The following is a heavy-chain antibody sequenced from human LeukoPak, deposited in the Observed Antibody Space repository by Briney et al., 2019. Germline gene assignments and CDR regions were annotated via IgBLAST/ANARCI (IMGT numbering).Heavy chain of an antibody. CDR3: ARDYMVRGVFDY. Sequence: SVKVSCKASGGTFSSYTMSWVRQAPGQGLEWVGRIIPIVGMANYAQKFQGRVTITTDKSTSTAYMELNSLRSEDTAVYFCARDYMVRGVFDYWGQGTLVTVSS. CDR1: GGTFSSYT. D-gene: IGHD3-10*01. V-gene: IGHV1-69*04. J-gene: IGHJ4*02. CDR2: IIPIVGMA.